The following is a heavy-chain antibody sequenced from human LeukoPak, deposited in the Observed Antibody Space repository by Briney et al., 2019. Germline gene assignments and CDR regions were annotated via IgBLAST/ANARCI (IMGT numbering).Heavy chain of an antibody. J-gene: IGHJ5*01. D-gene: IGHD6-13*01. CDR2: IRGGRSAI. V-gene: IGHV3-48*04. CDR1: GFTFSSYS. Sequence: GGSLRLSCAAPGFTFSSYSMNWVRQAPGRGREWVSYIRGGRSAIYYADSVKGRFTISRDNANNTLYLQMNSLRADDTAVYYCATIGASGTWFDSWGQGTLVTVSS. CDR3: ATIGASGTWFDS.